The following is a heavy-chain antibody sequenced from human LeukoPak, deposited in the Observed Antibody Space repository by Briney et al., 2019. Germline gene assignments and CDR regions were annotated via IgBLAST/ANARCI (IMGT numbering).Heavy chain of an antibody. CDR2: IHRSGSP. Sequence: PSETLSLTCTVSLDSTTSNFWSWVRQSPGKGMEWIGEIHRSGSPNYNPSLQSRVTISIDRSRNQIALELSSVTAADTAVYYCAREILGGFNPGAYWGQGTLVTVSS. CDR3: AREILGGFNPGAY. D-gene: IGHD1-14*01. CDR1: LDSTTSNF. V-gene: IGHV4-4*02. J-gene: IGHJ4*02.